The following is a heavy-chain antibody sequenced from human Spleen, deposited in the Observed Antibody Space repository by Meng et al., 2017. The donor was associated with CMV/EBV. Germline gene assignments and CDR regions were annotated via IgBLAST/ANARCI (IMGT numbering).Heavy chain of an antibody. CDR3: ARGVPYCTSTSCYGVIYYYYAMDV. J-gene: IGHJ6*02. D-gene: IGHD2-2*01. Sequence: GESLKISCTASGFTFSAYAMGWVRQTPGKGLEWVSAISDSVDNTYYAASVKGRFSISRDNSKNTVYLQMRSLRVEDTAVYYCARGVPYCTSTSCYGVIYYYYAMDVWGQGTTVTVSS. V-gene: IGHV3-23*01. CDR2: ISDSVDNT. CDR1: GFTFSAYA.